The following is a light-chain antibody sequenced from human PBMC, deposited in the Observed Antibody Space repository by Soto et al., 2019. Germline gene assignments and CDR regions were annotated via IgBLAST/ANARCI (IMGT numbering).Light chain of an antibody. CDR3: QQGNSYPLT. J-gene: IGKJ3*01. CDR2: AAF. Sequence: DIQMTQSPSSVSASVGDRVTITCRASQGISSWLAWYQQKPGKAPKLLIYAAFSLQSGVPSMFGASGSGTHLTHTISSLQPEDFPTDYRQQGNSYPLTFGPGTKLDSK. V-gene: IGKV1-12*01. CDR1: QGISSW.